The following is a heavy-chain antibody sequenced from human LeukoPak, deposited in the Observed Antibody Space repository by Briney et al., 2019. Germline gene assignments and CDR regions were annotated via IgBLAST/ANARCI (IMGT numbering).Heavy chain of an antibody. CDR3: ARGGRGYSFAQADY. Sequence: RPGGSLRLSCAASSFTFSDYEMNWVRHAPGKGLEGVSYISSTGSNIYYSDSVKGRFTISRDNAKNSLYLQMNSVRAEDTAIYYCARGGRGYSFAQADYWGQGTLVTVSS. CDR1: SFTFSDYE. V-gene: IGHV3-48*03. CDR2: ISSTGSNI. D-gene: IGHD5-18*01. J-gene: IGHJ4*02.